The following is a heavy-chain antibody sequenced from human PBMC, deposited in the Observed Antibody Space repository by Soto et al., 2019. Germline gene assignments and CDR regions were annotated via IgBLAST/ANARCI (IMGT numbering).Heavy chain of an antibody. V-gene: IGHV4-31*03. Sequence: SDTLSLTCTVSGGSISSGGYYWSWIRQHPGKGLEWIGYIYYSGSTYYNPSLKSRVTISVDTSKSQFSLKLSSVTAADTAVYYCAREVLWNDGYSSSWESAWCMDIWGQGTTVNVSS. CDR2: IYYSGST. CDR3: AREVLWNDGYSSSWESAWCMDI. CDR1: GGSISSGGYY. J-gene: IGHJ6*02. D-gene: IGHD6-13*01.